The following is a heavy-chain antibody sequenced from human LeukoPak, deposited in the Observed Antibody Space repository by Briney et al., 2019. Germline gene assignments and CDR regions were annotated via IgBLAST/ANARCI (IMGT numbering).Heavy chain of an antibody. CDR1: GFTFSSYE. CDR2: ISSSGSTI. J-gene: IGHJ4*02. V-gene: IGHV3-48*03. Sequence: GGSLRLSCAASGFTFSSYEMNWVRQAPGKGLEWVSYISSSGSTIYYADSVKGRFTISRDNAKNSLYLQMNSLRAEDTAVCYCARAVSYGYYFDYWGQGTLVTVSS. CDR3: ARAVSYGYYFDY. D-gene: IGHD5-18*01.